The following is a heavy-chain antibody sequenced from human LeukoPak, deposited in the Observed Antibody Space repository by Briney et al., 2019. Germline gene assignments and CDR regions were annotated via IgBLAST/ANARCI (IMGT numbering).Heavy chain of an antibody. CDR1: GFTFSSYW. J-gene: IGHJ6*03. D-gene: IGHD2-15*01. CDR2: IKQDGSEK. V-gene: IGHV3-7*01. Sequence: AGGSLRLSCAASGFTFSSYWMSWVRQAPGKGLEWVTNIKQDGSEKYYVDSVKGRFTISRDNAKNSLYLQMNSLRAEDTAVYYCARAIGYCSGGSCYSSYYYYYYMDVWGKGTTVTVSS. CDR3: ARAIGYCSGGSCYSSYYYYYYMDV.